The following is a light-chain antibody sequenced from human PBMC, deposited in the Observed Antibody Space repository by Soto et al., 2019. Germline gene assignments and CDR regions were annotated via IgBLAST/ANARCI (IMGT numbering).Light chain of an antibody. J-gene: IGKJ2*01. CDR1: QSITNY. CDR3: HQHSGYSPYT. CDR2: KAS. Sequence: DIQMTQSPSTLSASIGDRVTITCRASQSITNYLDWYQHRPGKAPKLLIYKASTLETGVPSRFSGSGSGTEFTLTISSLQPDDFATYYCHQHSGYSPYTFGQGTRLEIK. V-gene: IGKV1-5*03.